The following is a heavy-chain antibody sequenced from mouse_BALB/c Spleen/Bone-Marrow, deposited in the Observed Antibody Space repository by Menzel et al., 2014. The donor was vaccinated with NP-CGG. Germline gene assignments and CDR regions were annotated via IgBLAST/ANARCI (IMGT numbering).Heavy chain of an antibody. V-gene: IGHV1-87*01. Sequence: SGAELARPGASVKLSCKASGYTFTSYWMQWVKQRPGQGLEWIGAIYPGDGDTTYTQKFKGKATLAADKSSSTAYMQLSSLASEDSAVYYCARGAPFDYWGQGTTLTVSS. CDR3: ARGAPFDY. CDR2: IYPGDGDT. CDR1: GYTFTSYW. J-gene: IGHJ2*01.